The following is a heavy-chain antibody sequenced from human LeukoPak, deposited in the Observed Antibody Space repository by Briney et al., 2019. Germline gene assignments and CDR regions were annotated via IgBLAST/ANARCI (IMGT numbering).Heavy chain of an antibody. J-gene: IGHJ4*02. CDR1: GFTFSSYW. Sequence: GGSLRLSCTASGFTFSSYWMSWVRQAPGKGLQWGANINKDGSEKYYVDSVKGGFTISRDKAKNSLYLKMNSLRAEDTAVYYCAKIAVAGYLDYWGQGTLVTVSS. CDR2: INKDGSEK. D-gene: IGHD6-19*01. V-gene: IGHV3-7*03. CDR3: AKIAVAGYLDY.